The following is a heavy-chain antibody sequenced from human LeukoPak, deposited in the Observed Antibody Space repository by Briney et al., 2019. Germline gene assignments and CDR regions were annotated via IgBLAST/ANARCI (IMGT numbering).Heavy chain of an antibody. Sequence: GGSLRLSCAASGFSLSGYWMHWVRQAPGKGLEWVSLISGDGGSTYYADSVKGRFTISRDNSKNSLYLQMNSLRTDDTALYYCAKDIYGGNSGHFDYWGQGTLVTVSS. CDR1: GFSLSGYW. CDR2: ISGDGGST. V-gene: IGHV3-43*02. D-gene: IGHD4-23*01. CDR3: AKDIYGGNSGHFDY. J-gene: IGHJ4*02.